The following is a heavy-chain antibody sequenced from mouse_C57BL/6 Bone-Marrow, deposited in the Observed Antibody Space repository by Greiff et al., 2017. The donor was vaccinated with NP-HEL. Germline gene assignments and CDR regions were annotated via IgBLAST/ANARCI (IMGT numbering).Heavy chain of an antibody. CDR1: GFTFSDYG. V-gene: IGHV5-17*01. CDR3: ARDYYGPWFAD. Sequence: EVQLVESGGGLVKPGGSLKLSCAASGFTFSDYGMHWVRQAPEKGLEWVAYISSGSSTIYYADTVKGRFTISRDNAKNTLFLQMTSLRSEDTAMYYCARDYYGPWFADWGQGTLVTVSA. J-gene: IGHJ3*01. D-gene: IGHD1-1*01. CDR2: ISSGSSTI.